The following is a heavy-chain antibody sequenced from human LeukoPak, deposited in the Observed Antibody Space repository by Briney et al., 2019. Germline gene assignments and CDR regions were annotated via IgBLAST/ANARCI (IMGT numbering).Heavy chain of an antibody. CDR1: GFTFSSYS. J-gene: IGHJ6*02. CDR3: ARDHVIQQWLVHTRTGYYYYYGMDV. Sequence: PGGSLRLSCAASGFTFSSYSMTWVRQAPGKGLEWVSSISSSSSYIYYADSVKGRFTISRDNAKNSLYLQMNSLRAEDTAVYYCARDHVIQQWLVHTRTGYYYYYGMDVWGQGTTVTVSS. D-gene: IGHD6-19*01. CDR2: ISSSSSYI. V-gene: IGHV3-21*01.